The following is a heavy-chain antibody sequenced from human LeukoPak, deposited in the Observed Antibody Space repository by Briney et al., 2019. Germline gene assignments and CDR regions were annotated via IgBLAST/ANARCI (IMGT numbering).Heavy chain of an antibody. D-gene: IGHD3-22*01. V-gene: IGHV3-7*01. CDR2: IKQDGSEK. J-gene: IGHJ3*02. CDR3: ARDLIDYDSSGYGNDAFDI. CDR1: GFTFSSYW. Sequence: GGSLRLYCAASGFTFSSYWMSWVRQAPGKGLEWVANIKQDGSEKYYVDSVKGRFTISRDNAKNSLYLQMNSLRAEDTAVYYCARDLIDYDSSGYGNDAFDIWGQGTMVTVSS.